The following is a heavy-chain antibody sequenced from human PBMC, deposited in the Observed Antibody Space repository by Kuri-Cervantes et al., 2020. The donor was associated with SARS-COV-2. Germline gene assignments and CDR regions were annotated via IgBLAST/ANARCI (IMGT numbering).Heavy chain of an antibody. Sequence: GESLKISCAASGFTFSSYAMNWVRQAPGQGLEWVAAISGSGGSTYYADSVKGLFTISRDNSKNTLYLQMNSLRAEDTAVYYCAKDRGTAGGWYYFDYWGQGTLVTVYS. J-gene: IGHJ4*03. V-gene: IGHV3-23*01. CDR1: GFTFSSYA. D-gene: IGHD6-19*01. CDR3: AKDRGTAGGWYYFDY. CDR2: ISGSGGST.